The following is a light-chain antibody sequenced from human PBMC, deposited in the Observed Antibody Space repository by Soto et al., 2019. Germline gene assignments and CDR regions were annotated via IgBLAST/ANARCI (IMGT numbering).Light chain of an antibody. V-gene: IGLV1-40*01. Sequence: QTVVTQPPSVSGAPGQRVTISCTGSSSNIGAGYNVHWYQHLPGTAPKLLIYDNTNRPSGVPDRFSGSKSGTSASLAITGLQAEDEADYYCQSYDNSLSAFVIFGGGTQLTVL. J-gene: IGLJ2*01. CDR2: DNT. CDR3: QSYDNSLSAFVI. CDR1: SSNIGAGYN.